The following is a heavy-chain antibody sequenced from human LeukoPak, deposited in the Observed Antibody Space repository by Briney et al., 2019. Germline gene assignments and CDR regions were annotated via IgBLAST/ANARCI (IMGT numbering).Heavy chain of an antibody. CDR2: INHSGST. Sequence: SETLSLPCAVYGGSYSGYYWSWIRQPPGKGLEWIGEINHSGSTNYNPSLKSRVTISVDTSKNQFSLKLSSVTAADTAVYYCARESDRYCSSTSCSKYYFDYWGQGTLVTVSS. CDR3: ARESDRYCSSTSCSKYYFDY. J-gene: IGHJ4*02. V-gene: IGHV4-34*01. D-gene: IGHD2-2*01. CDR1: GGSYSGYY.